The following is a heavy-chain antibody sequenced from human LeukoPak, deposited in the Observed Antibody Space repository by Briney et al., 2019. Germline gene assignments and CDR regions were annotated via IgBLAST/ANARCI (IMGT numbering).Heavy chain of an antibody. CDR1: GFSLSNYW. J-gene: IGHJ4*02. CDR2: INQDGSDK. D-gene: IGHD4-17*01. V-gene: IGHV3-7*01. CDR3: ARDRTLYDYCDFQAPGTTFDY. Sequence: GGSLRLSCAASGFSLSNYWMSWVRQAPGKGLEWVANINQDGSDKYYVDSVKGRFTISRDNAKNSLYLQMNSLRAEDTAVYYCARDRTLYDYCDFQAPGTTFDYWGQGTLVTVSS.